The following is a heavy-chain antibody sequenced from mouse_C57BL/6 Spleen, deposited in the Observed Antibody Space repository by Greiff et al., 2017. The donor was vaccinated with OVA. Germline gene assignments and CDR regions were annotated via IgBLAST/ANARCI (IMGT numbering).Heavy chain of an antibody. Sequence: QVQLQQPGAELVKPGASVKLSCKASGYTFTSYWMQWVKQRPGQGLEWIGEIDPSDSYTNYNQKFKGKATLTVDTSSSTAYMQLSSLTSEDSAVYYCARKASSWCAYSGEGSLFTVSA. CDR3: ARKASSWCAY. CDR1: GYTFTSYW. D-gene: IGHD6-1*01. CDR2: IDPSDSYT. J-gene: IGHJ3*01. V-gene: IGHV1-50*01.